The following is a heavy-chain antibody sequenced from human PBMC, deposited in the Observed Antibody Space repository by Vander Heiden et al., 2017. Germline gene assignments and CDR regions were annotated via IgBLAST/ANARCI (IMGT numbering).Heavy chain of an antibody. CDR1: GFPFGSYA. CDR2: ISYDGSNK. J-gene: IGHJ6*02. Sequence: QVQLVESGGGVVQPGRSLRLSCAASGFPFGSYAMHWVRQAPGKGLEWVAVISYDGSNKYYADSVKGRFTISRDNSKNTLYLQMNSLRAEDTAVYYCARALGRGSGSPFYYGMDVWGQGTTVTVSS. V-gene: IGHV3-30-3*01. D-gene: IGHD3-10*01. CDR3: ARALGRGSGSPFYYGMDV.